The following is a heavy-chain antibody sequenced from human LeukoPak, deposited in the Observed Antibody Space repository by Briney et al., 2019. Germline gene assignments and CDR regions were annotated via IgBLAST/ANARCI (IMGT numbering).Heavy chain of an antibody. Sequence: GASVKVSCKASGYTFTSYGISWVRQAPGQGLEWMGWISAYNGNTNYAQKLQGRVTMTTDTSTSTAYMELRSLRSDDTAVYYCARANFLTRVPAADDAFDIWGQGTMVTVSS. CDR3: ARANFLTRVPAADDAFDI. J-gene: IGHJ3*02. D-gene: IGHD4/OR15-4a*01. CDR1: GYTFTSYG. V-gene: IGHV1-18*01. CDR2: ISAYNGNT.